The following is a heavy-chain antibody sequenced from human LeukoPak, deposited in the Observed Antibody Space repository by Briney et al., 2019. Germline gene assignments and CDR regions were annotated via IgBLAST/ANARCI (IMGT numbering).Heavy chain of an antibody. CDR2: IYPGDSDT. CDR1: GYSFTSYR. V-gene: IGHV5-51*01. D-gene: IGHD5-18*01. J-gene: IGHJ6*03. Sequence: GESLEISCKGSGYSFTSYRIGWVRQMPGKGLEWMGIIYPGDSDTRYSPSFQGQVTISADKSISTAYLQWSSLKASDTAMYYCARHNKGYSYGYASGYYYYYMDVWGKGTTVTVSS. CDR3: ARHNKGYSYGYASGYYYYYMDV.